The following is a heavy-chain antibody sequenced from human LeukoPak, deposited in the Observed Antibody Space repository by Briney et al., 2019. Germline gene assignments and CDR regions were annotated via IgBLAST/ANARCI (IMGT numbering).Heavy chain of an antibody. CDR2: VYYRGSA. V-gene: IGHV4-59*12. CDR1: GASIHDDH. J-gene: IGHJ1*01. CDR3: GRNFEASSTWYIQY. Sequence: ASETLSLTCTVSGASIHDDHFTWIRQPPGRGLEWIGFVYYRGSAKYNPSLESRVTISVDTSKKQISLILKSVTAADTAVYYCGRNFEASSTWYIQYWGQGSLVTVSS. D-gene: IGHD2-2*01.